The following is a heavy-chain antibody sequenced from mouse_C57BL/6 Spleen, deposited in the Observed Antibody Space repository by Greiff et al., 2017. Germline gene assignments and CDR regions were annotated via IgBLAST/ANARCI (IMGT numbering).Heavy chain of an antibody. D-gene: IGHD1-1*01. V-gene: IGHV5-4*01. CDR2: ISDGGSYT. CDR3: ARDRDYGGYAMDY. Sequence: EVKLMESGGGLVKPGGSLKLSCAASGFTFSSYAMSWVRQTPEKRLEWVATISDGGSYTYYPDNVKGRFTISRDNAKNNLYLQMSHLKSEDTAMYYCARDRDYGGYAMDYWGQGTSFTVSS. J-gene: IGHJ4*01. CDR1: GFTFSSYA.